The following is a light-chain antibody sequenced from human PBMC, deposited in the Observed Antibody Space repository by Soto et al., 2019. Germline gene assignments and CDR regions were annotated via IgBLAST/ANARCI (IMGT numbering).Light chain of an antibody. CDR2: DND. J-gene: IGLJ3*02. CDR1: SSNIGNNY. V-gene: IGLV1-51*01. Sequence: QSALTQPPSVSAAPGQKVTISCSGSSSNIGNNYISWYQQFPGTAPKLLIYDNDKRPSGIPDRFSGSKSGTSATLGITELQTGDEADYYCGTWDSGLNVWVFGGGTKVTVL. CDR3: GTWDSGLNVWV.